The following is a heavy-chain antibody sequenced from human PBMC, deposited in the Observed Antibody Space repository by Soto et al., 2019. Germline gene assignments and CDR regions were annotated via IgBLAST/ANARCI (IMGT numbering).Heavy chain of an antibody. J-gene: IGHJ6*02. D-gene: IGHD3-3*01. CDR1: GYTFTSYD. CDR2: MDPTSGST. Sequence: QAQLVQSGAEVKKPGASVKVSCKASGYTFTSYDINWVRQAPVQGLEWLGWMDPTSGSTGYAQNFQGRVTMTRNISINTAHMELSSLRSEDTAVYYCARERKFDFWRKGLDVWGQGTTVTVSS. V-gene: IGHV1-8*01. CDR3: ARERKFDFWRKGLDV.